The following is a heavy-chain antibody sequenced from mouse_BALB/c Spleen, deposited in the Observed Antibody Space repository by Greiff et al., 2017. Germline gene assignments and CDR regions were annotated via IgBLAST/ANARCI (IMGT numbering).Heavy chain of an antibody. J-gene: IGHJ4*01. Sequence: EVKLMESGPSLVKPSQTLSLTCSVTGDSITSGYWNWIRKFPGNKLEYMGYISYSGSTYYNPSLKSRISITRDTSKNQYYLQLNSVTTEDTATYYCARSPYYDYSYYAMDYWGQGTSVTVSS. D-gene: IGHD2-4*01. CDR1: GDSITSGY. CDR2: ISYSGST. V-gene: IGHV3-8*02. CDR3: ARSPYYDYSYYAMDY.